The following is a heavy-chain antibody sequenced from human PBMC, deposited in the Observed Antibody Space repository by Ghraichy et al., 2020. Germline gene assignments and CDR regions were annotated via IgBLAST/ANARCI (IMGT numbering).Heavy chain of an antibody. CDR1: GFTFSSYG. CDR3: AKEHTAMVKGGAFDI. J-gene: IGHJ3*02. D-gene: IGHD5-18*01. V-gene: IGHV3-30*18. Sequence: GGSLRLSCAASGFTFSSYGMHWVRQAPGKGLEWVAVISYDGSNKYYADSVKGRFTISRDNSKNTLYLQMNSLRAEDTAVYYCAKEHTAMVKGGAFDIWGQGTMVTVSS. CDR2: ISYDGSNK.